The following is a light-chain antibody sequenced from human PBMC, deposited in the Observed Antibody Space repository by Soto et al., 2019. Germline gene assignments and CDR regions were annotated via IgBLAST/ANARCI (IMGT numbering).Light chain of an antibody. V-gene: IGKV3-15*01. CDR1: QSVGNN. J-gene: IGKJ1*01. CDR3: QHHNNWPRT. Sequence: EIVMTQSPATLSVSPGERATLSCRASQSVGNNLAWYQQKPGQAPRLLIHGASTRATGIPARFSGGGSGTEFTLTITSVQSADFAVYYCQHHNNWPRTFGQGTKVDIK. CDR2: GAS.